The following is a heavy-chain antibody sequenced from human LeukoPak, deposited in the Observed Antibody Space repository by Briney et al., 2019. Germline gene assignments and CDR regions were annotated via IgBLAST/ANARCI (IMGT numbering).Heavy chain of an antibody. D-gene: IGHD3-22*01. CDR1: GINFSSHG. J-gene: IGHJ4*02. Sequence: GTSLRLSCAAAGINFSSHGMHWVRQPPAKGLDWVAVIWYDGSNIYYTDSMKVRFTISRDNSKNTLYLQMNSLRAEDTALYYCARARNDYDSNGFSLLDYWGQGTLVTVSS. V-gene: IGHV3-33*01. CDR3: ARARNDYDSNGFSLLDY. CDR2: IWYDGSNI.